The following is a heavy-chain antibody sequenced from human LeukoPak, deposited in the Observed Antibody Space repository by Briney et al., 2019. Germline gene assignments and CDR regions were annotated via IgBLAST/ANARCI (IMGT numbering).Heavy chain of an antibody. CDR3: TSHAAFDP. V-gene: IGHV3-15*01. J-gene: IGHJ5*02. CDR2: IKSKNVGGTT. Sequence: GRSLRLSCGASGFTFSSFGMYWVRQAPGKGLEWVGRIKSKNVGGTTDYAAPVKGRFTISRHDSKNTVYLQMNSLKIEDTAVYYCTSHAAFDPWGQGALVTVSS. CDR1: GFTFSSFG.